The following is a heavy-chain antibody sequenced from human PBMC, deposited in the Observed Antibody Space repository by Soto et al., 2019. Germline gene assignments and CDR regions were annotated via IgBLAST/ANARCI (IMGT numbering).Heavy chain of an antibody. V-gene: IGHV3-23*01. CDR2: ISGSGGRT. CDR3: AKSCDWYFCFMDV. CDR1: GFTFSSYA. J-gene: IGHJ6*03. D-gene: IGHD3-9*01. Sequence: EVQLLESGGGLIQPGGSLRPSCAASGFTFSSYAMSWVRQAPGKGLEWVSAISGSGGRTYYADSVKGRFTISRDDSKNTLYLQMNSLRAEDTALYYCAKSCDWYFCFMDVWGKGTTVTVSS.